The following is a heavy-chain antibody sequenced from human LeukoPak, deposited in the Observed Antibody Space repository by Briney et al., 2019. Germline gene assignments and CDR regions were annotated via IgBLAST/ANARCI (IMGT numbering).Heavy chain of an antibody. D-gene: IGHD3-9*01. V-gene: IGHV1-2*02. Sequence: ASVKVSCKASGYTFTGYYMHWVRQAPGQGLEWMGWINPNSGGTNYAQKFQGRVTMTRDTSISTAYMELSRLRSDDTAVYYCARGGQEYYDILTGYYLEYYFDYWGQGTLVTVSS. CDR2: INPNSGGT. CDR1: GYTFTGYY. CDR3: ARGGQEYYDILTGYYLEYYFDY. J-gene: IGHJ4*02.